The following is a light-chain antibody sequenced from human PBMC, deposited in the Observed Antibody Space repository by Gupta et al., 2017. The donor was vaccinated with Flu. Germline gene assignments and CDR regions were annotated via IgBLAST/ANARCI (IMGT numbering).Light chain of an antibody. CDR2: DTS. CDR1: QSVGSF. V-gene: IGKV3-11*01. J-gene: IGKJ1*01. CDR3: QQRDHWPST. Sequence: EVLLTQSPATLSASPGERATLSCRASQSVGSFLAWYQQTPGRAPRLIIYDTSKRATGIPDRFSGGGSGAXFTLTIXWLEPEDFAVYYCQQRDHWPSTFGXGTKVEI.